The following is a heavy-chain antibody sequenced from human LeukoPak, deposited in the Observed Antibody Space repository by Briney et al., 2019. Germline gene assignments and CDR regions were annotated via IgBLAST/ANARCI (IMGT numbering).Heavy chain of an antibody. CDR3: ARREPYCGGDCGGLDY. CDR1: GGPVTSSSYY. Sequence: SETLPLTCSVSGGPVTSSSYYWGWIRQPPGKGLEWIGSIYYTGGTYYTPSLKSRVTMSVDTSKNQFSLNLRSVTAADTAVYYCARREPYCGGDCGGLDYWGQGTLVTVSS. V-gene: IGHV4-39*01. D-gene: IGHD2-21*01. CDR2: IYYTGGT. J-gene: IGHJ4*02.